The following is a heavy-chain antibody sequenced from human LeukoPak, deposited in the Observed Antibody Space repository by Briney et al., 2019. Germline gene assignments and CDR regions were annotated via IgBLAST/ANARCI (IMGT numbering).Heavy chain of an antibody. CDR2: IYTSGST. CDR1: GGSISSGSYY. V-gene: IGHV4-61*02. D-gene: IGHD3-22*01. CDR3: ARDGTYYYDSSGYLIRANGAFDI. J-gene: IGHJ3*02. Sequence: SETLSLTCTVPGGSISSGSYYWSWIRQPAGKGLEWIGRIYTSGSTNYTPSLKSRVTISVDTSKNQFSLKLSSVTAADTAVYYCARDGTYYYDSSGYLIRANGAFDIWGQGTMVTVSS.